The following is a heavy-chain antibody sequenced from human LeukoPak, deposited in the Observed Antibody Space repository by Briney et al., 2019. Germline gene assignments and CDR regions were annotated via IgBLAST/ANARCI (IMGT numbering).Heavy chain of an antibody. Sequence: PGGSLRLSCAVSGLTFSKAWMSWVRQAPGKGLEWVGLIKGKTDGGTSDYAAPVKGRFTISRDDSKNTLYLQMNSLKTEDTAVYYCATLGYCTNGECYGFDYWGQGTLVTVSS. CDR3: ATLGYCTNGECYGFDY. V-gene: IGHV3-15*01. CDR2: IKGKTDGGTS. J-gene: IGHJ4*02. D-gene: IGHD2-8*01. CDR1: GLTFSKAW.